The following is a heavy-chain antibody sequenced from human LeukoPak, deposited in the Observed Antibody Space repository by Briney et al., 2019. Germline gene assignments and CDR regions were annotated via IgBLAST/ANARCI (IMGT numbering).Heavy chain of an antibody. CDR3: ARDQTYYVSSGYYYVTYLQH. CDR1: GASISSSY. Sequence: SETLSLTCTVSGASISSSYSTWIRQSAGEGLEWIGRMSSGGSTTYNPSFKGRVTMSLDTSKRQFSLNLSSVTAADTAVYYCARDQTYYVSSGYYYVTYLQHWGQGILVTVSS. V-gene: IGHV4-4*07. J-gene: IGHJ1*01. D-gene: IGHD3-22*01. CDR2: MSSGGST.